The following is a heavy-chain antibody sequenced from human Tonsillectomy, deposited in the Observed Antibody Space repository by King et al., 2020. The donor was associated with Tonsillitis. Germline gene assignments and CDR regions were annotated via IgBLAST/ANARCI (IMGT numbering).Heavy chain of an antibody. J-gene: IGHJ4*02. CDR3: ARDRTILGVVTYFGY. CDR1: GGTFASYG. CDR2: IIPIFGTP. V-gene: IGHV1-69*01. D-gene: IGHD3-3*01. Sequence: VQLVESGAEVKRPGSSVKVSCKASGGTFASYGFSWVRQAPGQGLEWMGGIIPIFGTPNYAQKFQGRLTITADESTSTVYMELSSLRSGDTAVYCARDRTILGVVTYFGYWGQGTLVTVSA.